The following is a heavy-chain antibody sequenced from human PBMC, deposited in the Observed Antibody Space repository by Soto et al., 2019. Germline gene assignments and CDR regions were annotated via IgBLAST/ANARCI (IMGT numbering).Heavy chain of an antibody. V-gene: IGHV1-69*13. CDR3: AREGPYVDWFDP. CDR2: IIPIFGTA. D-gene: IGHD3-16*01. CDR1: GGTFSSYA. Sequence: GASVKVSCKASGGTFSSYAISWVRQAPGQGLEWMGGIIPIFGTANYAQKFQGRVTITADESTSTAYMELSSLRSEDTAVYYCAREGPYVDWFDPWGQGTLVTVSS. J-gene: IGHJ5*02.